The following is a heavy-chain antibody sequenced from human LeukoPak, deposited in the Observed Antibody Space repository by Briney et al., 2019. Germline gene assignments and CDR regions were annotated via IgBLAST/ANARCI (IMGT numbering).Heavy chain of an antibody. D-gene: IGHD2-2*01. V-gene: IGHV3-11*04. Sequence: GGSLRLSCAASGFTFSDYYMNWIRQAPGKGLEWVSYISSSGSSIYYADSVKGRFTISRDNAKNSLYLQMNSLRAEDTAVYYCARDEGCSSTSCYPHFDYWGQGTLVTVSS. CDR1: GFTFSDYY. J-gene: IGHJ4*02. CDR3: ARDEGCSSTSCYPHFDY. CDR2: ISSSGSSI.